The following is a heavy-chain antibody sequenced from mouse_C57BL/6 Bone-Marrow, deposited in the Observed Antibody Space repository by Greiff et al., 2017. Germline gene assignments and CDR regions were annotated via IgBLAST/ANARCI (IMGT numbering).Heavy chain of an antibody. CDR2: IDPSDSYT. CDR3: ARGGYDYDYYYFDY. V-gene: IGHV1-69*01. Sequence: QVQLQQPGAELVMPGASVKLSCKASGYTFTSYWMHWVKQRPGQGLEWIGEIDPSDSYTNYNQKFKGKSTLTVDKSSSTAYMQLSSLTSEDSAVYYGARGGYDYDYYYFDYWGQGTTLTVSS. CDR1: GYTFTSYW. J-gene: IGHJ2*01. D-gene: IGHD2-4*01.